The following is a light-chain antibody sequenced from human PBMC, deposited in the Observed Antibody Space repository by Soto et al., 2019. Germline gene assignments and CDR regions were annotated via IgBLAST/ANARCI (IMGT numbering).Light chain of an antibody. CDR2: DAS. J-gene: IGKJ1*01. CDR3: QQYHDYPWT. Sequence: DIPMTQSPSTLSTSVGDRVTITCRASQNIRTWLAWYQQKPGKAPKALMYDASSLESGVPSRFSGSGSGREFTLTISSLQPEDFATYYCQQYHDYPWTFGQGTKVDIK. V-gene: IGKV1-5*01. CDR1: QNIRTW.